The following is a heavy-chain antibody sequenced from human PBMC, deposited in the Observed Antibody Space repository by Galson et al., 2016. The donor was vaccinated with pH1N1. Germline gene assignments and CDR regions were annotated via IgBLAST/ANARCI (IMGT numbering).Heavy chain of an antibody. CDR1: GFTLSNYW. CDR3: VRAIALADSS. D-gene: IGHD6-19*01. Sequence: SLRLSCAASGFTLSNYWMSWVRQAPGKGLEWVANINQDGRQKYFMDSVKGRFANSRDNTKNSLSLQMNSLRAEDTAVYYCVRAIALADSSWGQGTLVTVSS. V-gene: IGHV3-7*01. CDR2: INQDGRQK. J-gene: IGHJ5*02.